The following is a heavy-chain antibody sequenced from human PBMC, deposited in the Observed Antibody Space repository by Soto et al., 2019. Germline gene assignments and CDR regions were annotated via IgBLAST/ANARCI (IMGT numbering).Heavy chain of an antibody. V-gene: IGHV4-31*03. CDR1: GGSISSGGYY. CDR2: IYYSGST. Sequence: KPSETLSLTCTVSGGSISSGGYYWSWIRQHPGKGLEWIGYIYYSGSTYYNPSLKSRVTISVDTSKNQFSLKLSSVTAADTAVYYCARLTTYYYDSSGYLAPHYGMDVWGQGTTVTVSS. CDR3: ARLTTYYYDSSGYLAPHYGMDV. J-gene: IGHJ6*02. D-gene: IGHD3-22*01.